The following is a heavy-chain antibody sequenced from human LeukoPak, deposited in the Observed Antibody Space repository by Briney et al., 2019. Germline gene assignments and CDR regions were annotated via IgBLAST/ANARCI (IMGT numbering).Heavy chain of an antibody. Sequence: GGSLRLSCAASGLTVSSNYLTWVRQAPGTGLEWVSSIYSGGTTHYADSVKGRFTISRDHSKSTVYLQMNSLRAEDTAVYYCARDLISYAMAIWGQGITVTVSS. CDR2: IYSGGTT. J-gene: IGHJ6*02. V-gene: IGHV3-53*01. CDR1: GLTVSSNY. CDR3: ARDLISYAMAI. D-gene: IGHD3-10*01.